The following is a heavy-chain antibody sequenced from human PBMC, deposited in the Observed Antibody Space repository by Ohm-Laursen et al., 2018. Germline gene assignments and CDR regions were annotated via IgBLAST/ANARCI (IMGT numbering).Heavy chain of an antibody. D-gene: IGHD2-2*01. J-gene: IGHJ4*02. CDR3: ARDVSLCTTSCYGFDC. V-gene: IGHV3-7*01. Sequence: DSLKGRFTISRDNAKNSLYLQMNSLRAEDTAVYYCARDVSLCTTSCYGFDCWGQGTLVTVSS.